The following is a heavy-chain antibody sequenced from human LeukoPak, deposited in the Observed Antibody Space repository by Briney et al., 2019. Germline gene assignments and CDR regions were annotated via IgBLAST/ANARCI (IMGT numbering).Heavy chain of an antibody. Sequence: SETLSLTCTVSGGSISSYYWSWIRQPAGKGLEWIGRIYTSGSTNYNPSLKSRVTMSVDTSKNQFSLKLSSVTAADTAVYYCARSPQAAGRSPFLNYYYYYMDVWGKGTTVTVSS. CDR2: IYTSGST. J-gene: IGHJ6*03. V-gene: IGHV4-4*07. CDR3: ARSPQAAGRSPFLNYYYYYMDV. D-gene: IGHD6-13*01. CDR1: GGSISSYY.